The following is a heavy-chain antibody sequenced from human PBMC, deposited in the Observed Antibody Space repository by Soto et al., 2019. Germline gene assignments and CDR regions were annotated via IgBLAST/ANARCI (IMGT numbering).Heavy chain of an antibody. Sequence: GGSLRLSCAASGFTFSDYYMSWIRQAPGKGLEWVSYISSSGSTIYYADSVKGRFTISRDNAKNSLYLQMNSLRAEDTAVYYCARDRGLGSRDIAVAPLDYWGQGTLVTVSS. CDR3: ARDRGLGSRDIAVAPLDY. J-gene: IGHJ4*02. V-gene: IGHV3-11*01. D-gene: IGHD6-19*01. CDR1: GFTFSDYY. CDR2: ISSSGSTI.